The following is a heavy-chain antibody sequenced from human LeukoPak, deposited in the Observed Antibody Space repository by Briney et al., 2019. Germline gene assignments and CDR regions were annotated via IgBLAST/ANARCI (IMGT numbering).Heavy chain of an antibody. CDR2: IYTSGST. CDR3: ARVSGTTVGYYYYYYMDV. J-gene: IGHJ6*03. CDR1: GGSISSYY. Sequence: SETLSLTCTVSGGSISSYYWSWIRQPAGKGLERIGRIYTSGSTNYNPSLKSRATISVDKSKNQFSLKLSSVTAADTAVYYCARVSGTTVGYYYYYYMDVWGKGTTVTVSS. V-gene: IGHV4-4*07. D-gene: IGHD4-11*01.